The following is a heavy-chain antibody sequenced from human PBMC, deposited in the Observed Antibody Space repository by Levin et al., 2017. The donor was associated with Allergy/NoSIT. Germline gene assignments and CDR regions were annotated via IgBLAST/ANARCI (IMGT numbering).Heavy chain of an antibody. J-gene: IGHJ6*03. CDR2: ISYDASNK. V-gene: IGHV3-30*18. CDR1: GFTFSSYG. CDR3: AKEGSNYYYSMDV. Sequence: PGGSLRLSCAASGFTFSSYGMHWVRQAPGKGLKWVAIISYDASNKYYADSVKGRFTISRDNSKNTLYLQMNSLRAEDTAVYYCAKEGSNYYYSMDVWGKGTTVTVSS.